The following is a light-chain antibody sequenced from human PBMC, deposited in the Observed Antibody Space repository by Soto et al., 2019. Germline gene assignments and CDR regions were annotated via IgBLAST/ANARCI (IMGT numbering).Light chain of an antibody. CDR3: SSYSISSSLYV. J-gene: IGLJ1*01. Sequence: QSALTQPASVSGSPGQSITISCTGTSSDVGGYNYVSWYQQHPGKAPKLMIYDVSNRPSGVSNRFSGSKSGNTASLTISGVQAADDADYYCSSYSISSSLYVFGTGTKLTVL. CDR2: DVS. CDR1: SSDVGGYNY. V-gene: IGLV2-14*01.